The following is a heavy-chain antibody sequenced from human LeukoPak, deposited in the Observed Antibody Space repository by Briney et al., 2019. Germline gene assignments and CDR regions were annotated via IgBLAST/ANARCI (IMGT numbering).Heavy chain of an antibody. CDR2: IYYSGST. Sequence: SETLSLTCTVSGGSISNYYWSWIRQPPGKGLEWIGYIYYSGSTNYNPSLKSRVTISVDTSKSQFSLKLSSVTAADTAVYYCARASAYYDTLDYWGQGTLVTVSS. CDR3: ARASAYYDTLDY. J-gene: IGHJ4*02. CDR1: GGSISNYY. D-gene: IGHD3-9*01. V-gene: IGHV4-59*01.